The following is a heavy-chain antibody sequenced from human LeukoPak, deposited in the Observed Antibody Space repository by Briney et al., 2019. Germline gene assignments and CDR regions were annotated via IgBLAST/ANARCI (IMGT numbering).Heavy chain of an antibody. J-gene: IGHJ4*02. CDR3: ARDGGSYNFDF. Sequence: ASVTVSFKSSVYTFSDHYMHWLRQAPGQGLEGMGWIIPNTGGTNYAQKFQGRVTMTRDTSISTAYMELSRLTSDDTAVYYCARDGGSYNFDFWGQGTLVTVSS. CDR1: VYTFSDHY. CDR2: IIPNTGGT. D-gene: IGHD1-26*01. V-gene: IGHV1-2*02.